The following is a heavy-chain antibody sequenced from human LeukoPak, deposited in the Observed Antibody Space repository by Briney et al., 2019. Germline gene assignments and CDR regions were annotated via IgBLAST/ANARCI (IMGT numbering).Heavy chain of an antibody. CDR1: GFTFSSYG. V-gene: IGHV3-30*02. CDR2: IWYGGSNK. J-gene: IGHJ6*03. D-gene: IGHD2-2*01. CDR3: AKSRSTSKMSYYYYYYMDV. Sequence: GGSLRLSCAASGFTFSSYGMHWVRQAPGKGLEWVAVIWYGGSNKYYADSVKGRFTISRDNSKNTLYLQMNSLRAEDTAVYYRAKSRSTSKMSYYYYYYMDVWGKGTTVTVSS.